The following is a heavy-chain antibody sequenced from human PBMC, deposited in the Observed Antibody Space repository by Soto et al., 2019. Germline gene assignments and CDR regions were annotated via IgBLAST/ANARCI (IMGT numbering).Heavy chain of an antibody. Sequence: SGPTLVNPTQTLTLTCTLSGISLSTSGVGLGWIRQTPGKALEWLALVYWNDDKHYSPSLKSRLTITKDTSKNQAILTMTNMDPVDTATYFCARGLATLPVFAFDIWGQGTVVTVSS. CDR3: ARGLATLPVFAFDI. CDR2: VYWNDDK. CDR1: GISLSTSGVG. V-gene: IGHV2-5*01. J-gene: IGHJ3*02. D-gene: IGHD1-1*01.